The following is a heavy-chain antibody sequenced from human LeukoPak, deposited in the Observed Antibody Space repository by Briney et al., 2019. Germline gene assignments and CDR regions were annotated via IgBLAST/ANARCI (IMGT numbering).Heavy chain of an antibody. CDR3: ARGPSGCGTTSCYLDY. V-gene: IGHV1-18*01. D-gene: IGHD2-2*01. CDR1: GYTFTTYG. Sequence: ASVKVSCKASGYTFTTYGISWVRQAPGQGLEWMGWISTYNVKTNYAQKLQGRVTMTIGTSTGTAYMDLRSLRSDDTAVYYCARGPSGCGTTSCYLDYWGQGSLVTVSS. J-gene: IGHJ4*02. CDR2: ISTYNVKT.